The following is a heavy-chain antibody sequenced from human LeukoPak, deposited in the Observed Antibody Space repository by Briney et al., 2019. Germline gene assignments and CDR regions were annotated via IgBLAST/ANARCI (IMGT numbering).Heavy chain of an antibody. CDR1: GFTFSSYW. D-gene: IGHD1-26*01. CDR2: IKQDGSEK. CDR3: ARSGVVGATTQQY. V-gene: IGHV3-7*01. J-gene: IGHJ4*02. Sequence: GGSLRLSCAASGFTFSSYWMSWVRQAPGKGLEWVANIKQDGSEKYYEDSVKGRFTISRGNAKNSLYLQMNSLRAEDTAVYYCARSGVVGATTQQYWGQGTLVTVSS.